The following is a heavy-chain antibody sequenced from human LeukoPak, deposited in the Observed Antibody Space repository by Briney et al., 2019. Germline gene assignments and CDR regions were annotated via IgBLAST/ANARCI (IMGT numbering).Heavy chain of an antibody. V-gene: IGHV3-30*02. J-gene: IGHJ3*02. Sequence: GGSLRLSCAASGFIFSNYGMHWVRQAPGKGLEWVAFIRYDGSNKYYVDSVKGRFIISRDNSKNTLYLQMNSLRPDDTAVYYCAKIGYCSSASCLGDTFEIWGRGTMVTVSP. CDR2: IRYDGSNK. D-gene: IGHD2-2*01. CDR3: AKIGYCSSASCLGDTFEI. CDR1: GFIFSNYG.